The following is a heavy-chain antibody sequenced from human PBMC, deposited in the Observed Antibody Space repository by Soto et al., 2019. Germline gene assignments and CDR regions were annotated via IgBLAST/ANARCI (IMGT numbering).Heavy chain of an antibody. J-gene: IGHJ6*02. V-gene: IGHV4-39*01. CDR2: IYYSGST. D-gene: IGHD2-21*02. CDR3: ARHGDLYYYYCIAD. CDR1: VGSISSSSYY. Sequence: SETLSLTCTVAVGSISSSSYYWGWIRQPPGKGLEWIGSIYYSGSTYYNPSLKSRVTISVDTSKNQFSLKLSSVTAADTAVYYCARHGDLYYYYCIADRGHVNTVPVSS.